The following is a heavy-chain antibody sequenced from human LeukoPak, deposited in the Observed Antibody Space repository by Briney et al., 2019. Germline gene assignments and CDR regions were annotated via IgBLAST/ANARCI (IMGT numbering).Heavy chain of an antibody. CDR3: ATGPVASIWRWLRPRYYYYYYMDV. V-gene: IGHV1-24*01. CDR1: GYTLTELS. D-gene: IGHD5-24*01. J-gene: IGHJ6*03. CDR2: FDPEDGET. Sequence: AASVKVSCKVSGYTLTELSMHWVRQAPGNGLEWMGGFDPEDGETIYAQKFQGRVTMTEDTSTDTAYMELSRLRSEDTAVYYCATGPVASIWRWLRPRYYYYYYMDVWGKGTTVTVSS.